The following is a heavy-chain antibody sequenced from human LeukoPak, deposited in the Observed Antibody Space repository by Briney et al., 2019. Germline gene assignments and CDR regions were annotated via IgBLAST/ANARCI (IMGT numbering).Heavy chain of an antibody. CDR3: TRGYIVVVTAIKGAFDI. V-gene: IGHV3-49*03. Sequence: GGSLRLSCTASGFTFGDYAMSWFRQAPGKGLEWVGFIRSKAYGGTTEYAASVKGRFTISRDDSKSIAYLQMNSLKTEDTAVYYCTRGYIVVVTAIKGAFDIWGQGTMVTVSS. J-gene: IGHJ3*02. D-gene: IGHD2-21*02. CDR1: GFTFGDYA. CDR2: IRSKAYGGTT.